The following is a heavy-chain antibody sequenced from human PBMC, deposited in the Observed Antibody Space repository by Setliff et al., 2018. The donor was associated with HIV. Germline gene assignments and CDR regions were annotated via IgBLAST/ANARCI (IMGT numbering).Heavy chain of an antibody. D-gene: IGHD2-15*01. Sequence: SETLSLTCSVSGASIRSYYWSWIRQPAGKGLEWIGRIYTSGSTNYNPSLKSRVTISVDTSKNQFSLKLSSVTAADTAVYYCALTGHRLLRGYMDVWGKGTTVTVSS. V-gene: IGHV4-4*07. CDR2: IYTSGST. CDR3: ALTGHRLLRGYMDV. J-gene: IGHJ6*03. CDR1: GASIRSYY.